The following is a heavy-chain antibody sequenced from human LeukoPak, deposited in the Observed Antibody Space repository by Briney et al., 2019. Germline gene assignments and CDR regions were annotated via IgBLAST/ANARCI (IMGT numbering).Heavy chain of an antibody. CDR2: IYYSGST. D-gene: IGHD2-8*02. CDR1: GGSISSYY. Sequence: PSETLSLTCTVSGGSISSYYWSWIRQPPGKGLEWIGYIYYSGSTNYNPSLKSRVTISVDKSKNQFSLNLTSVTAADTAVYYCAKGVLVVPLNWIDPWGQGILVTVSS. CDR3: AKGVLVVPLNWIDP. V-gene: IGHV4-59*12. J-gene: IGHJ5*02.